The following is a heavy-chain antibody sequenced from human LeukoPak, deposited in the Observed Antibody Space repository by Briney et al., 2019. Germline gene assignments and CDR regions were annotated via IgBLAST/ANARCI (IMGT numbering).Heavy chain of an antibody. CDR3: ARMNWANAFDI. CDR2: ISSNGGST. V-gene: IGHV3-64D*09. CDR1: GFTFSSYA. Sequence: GGSLRLSCSASGFTFSSYAMHWVRQAPGKGLEYVSAISSNGGSTYYADSVKGRFTISRDNSKNTLYLQMSSLRAEDTAVYYCARMNWANAFDIWGQGTMVTVSS. D-gene: IGHD7-27*01. J-gene: IGHJ3*02.